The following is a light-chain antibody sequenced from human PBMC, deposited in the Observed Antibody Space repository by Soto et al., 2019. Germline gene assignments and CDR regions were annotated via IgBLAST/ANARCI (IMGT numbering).Light chain of an antibody. Sequence: QSALTQPASVSGSPGQSITISCTGTSSDVVNDLLVSWYQQQPGKAPKLMIYEGTKRPAGVSDRFSGSKSGNTASLTISGLQAEDEADYYCCSLASRNNLEGVFGGGTKVTVL. CDR3: CSLASRNNLEGV. V-gene: IGLV2-23*03. J-gene: IGLJ2*01. CDR2: EGT. CDR1: SSDVVNDLL.